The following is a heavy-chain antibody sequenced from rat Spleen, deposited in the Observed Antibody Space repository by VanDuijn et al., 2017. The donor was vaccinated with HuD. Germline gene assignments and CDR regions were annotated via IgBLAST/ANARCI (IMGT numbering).Heavy chain of an antibody. V-gene: IGHV5-17*01. CDR2: ISYDGSNT. CDR1: GFTFSDYA. Sequence: EVQLVESGGGLVQPGNSLKLSCAASGFTFSDYAMAWVRQSPKKGLEWVATISYDGSNTYYRDSVKGRFTISRDNAKRTLYLQMDSLRSEDTATYYCARHNSGYGYFDYWGQGVMVTVSS. J-gene: IGHJ2*01. D-gene: IGHD4-3*01. CDR3: ARHNSGYGYFDY.